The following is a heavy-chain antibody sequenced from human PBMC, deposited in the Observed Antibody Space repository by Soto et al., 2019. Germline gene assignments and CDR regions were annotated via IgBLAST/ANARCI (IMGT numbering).Heavy chain of an antibody. CDR1: GFTFSSYE. CDR3: ARDLCGPEAPRPSDNFDH. V-gene: IGHV3-48*03. CDR2: ISSSGRII. Sequence: PGASLILSCAASGFTFSSYEMNWVRQAPGKGLEWVSYISSSGRIIYYEDSVRGRFTISRDNAKNSLYLQTNSLRAEDTAVYYCARDLCGPEAPRPSDNFDHWGQGA. J-gene: IGHJ4*02. D-gene: IGHD2-21*01.